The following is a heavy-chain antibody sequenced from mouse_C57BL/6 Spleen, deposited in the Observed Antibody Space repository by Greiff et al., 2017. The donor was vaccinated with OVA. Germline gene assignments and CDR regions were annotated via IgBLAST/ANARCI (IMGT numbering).Heavy chain of an antibody. CDR2: IDPSDSYT. V-gene: IGHV1-50*01. CDR1: GYTFTSYW. J-gene: IGHJ2*01. Sequence: QVQLQQPGAELVKPGASVKLSCKASGYTFTSYWMQWVKQRPGQGLEWIGEIDPSDSYTNYNQKFKGKATLTVDTSSSTAYMQLSSLTSEDSAVYYCARRDITTVVATDYWGQGTTLTVSS. D-gene: IGHD1-1*01. CDR3: ARRDITTVVATDY.